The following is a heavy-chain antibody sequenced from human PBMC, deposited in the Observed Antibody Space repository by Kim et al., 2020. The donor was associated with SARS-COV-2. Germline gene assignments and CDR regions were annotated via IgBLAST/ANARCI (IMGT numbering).Heavy chain of an antibody. CDR1: GFSFPSHA. D-gene: IGHD1-1*01. CDR3: SRETGYVAGSRIDF. Sequence: GGSLRLSCVASGFSFPSHALNWVRQAPGGGLQWVSAITGDGRTYYAESVKGRFTLARDNSKKTLSLQMVSLRVDDTATYFCSRETGYVAGSRIDFWGQGT. J-gene: IGHJ4*02. CDR2: ITGDGRT. V-gene: IGHV3-23*01.